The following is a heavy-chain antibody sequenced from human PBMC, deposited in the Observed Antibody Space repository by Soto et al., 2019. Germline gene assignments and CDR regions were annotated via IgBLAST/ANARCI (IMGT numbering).Heavy chain of an antibody. Sequence: GGSLSLSCAASEFSISTYAMTWVRQPPGRGLQLVSIISATGGMTYYADSLKGRFTISRDNFWNTLYLQMNNLRAEDTALYYCANPWVPSITERRPRFDYWGRGTLVTVSS. CDR1: EFSISTYA. J-gene: IGHJ4*02. D-gene: IGHD6-6*01. CDR3: ANPWVPSITERRPRFDY. CDR2: ISATGGMT. V-gene: IGHV3-23*01.